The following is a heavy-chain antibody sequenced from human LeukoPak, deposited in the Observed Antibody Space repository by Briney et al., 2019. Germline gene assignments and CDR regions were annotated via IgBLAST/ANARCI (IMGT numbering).Heavy chain of an antibody. CDR3: ARHRDYYDT. D-gene: IGHD3-22*01. J-gene: IGHJ4*01. CDR1: GSSINNNF. CDR2: IYSSGSA. V-gene: IGHV4-59*08. Sequence: SETLSLTCTVSGSSINNNFWTWIRQPPGKGLEWIGYIYSSGSANHNPSIKSRVIISGDTSKNQISLKLTSVTAADTAVYFCARHRDYYDTWGRGTLVTVSS.